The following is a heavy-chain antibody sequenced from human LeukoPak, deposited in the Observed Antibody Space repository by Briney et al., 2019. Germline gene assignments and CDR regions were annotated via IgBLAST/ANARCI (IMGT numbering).Heavy chain of an antibody. J-gene: IGHJ4*02. CDR1: GFTFDDYA. CDR3: AKDWAPYCSGGSCYFDY. D-gene: IGHD2-15*01. CDR2: ISWNSGSI. V-gene: IGHV3-9*01. Sequence: GRSLRLSCAASGFTFDDYAMHWVRQAPGKGLEWVSGISWNSGSIGYADSVKGRFTISRDNAKNSLYLQMNSLSAEDTALYYCAKDWAPYCSGGSCYFDYWGQGTLVTVSS.